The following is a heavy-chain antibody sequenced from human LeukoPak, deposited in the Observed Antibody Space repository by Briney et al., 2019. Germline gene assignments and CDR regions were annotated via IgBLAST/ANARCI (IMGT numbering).Heavy chain of an antibody. V-gene: IGHV4-59*08. J-gene: IGHJ3*02. CDR2: VYDSGST. CDR3: ARHQYRGAWYGALYI. CDR1: GGSISSYY. D-gene: IGHD6-19*01. Sequence: PSETLSLTCTVSGGSISSYYWSWIRQPPGKGLEWIGCVYDSGSTIHNPSLKSRVTISVDTSQSRFSLKLTSVNAADTAIYYGARHQYRGAWYGALYIWGQGTMVSVSS.